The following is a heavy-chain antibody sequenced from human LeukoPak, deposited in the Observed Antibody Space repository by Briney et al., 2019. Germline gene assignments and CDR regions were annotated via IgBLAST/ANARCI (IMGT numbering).Heavy chain of an antibody. CDR1: GGTFSSYA. D-gene: IGHD6-19*01. J-gene: IGHJ4*02. V-gene: IGHV1-69*04. CDR2: IIPILGIA. Sequence: VASVKVSCKASGGTFSSYAISWVRQAPGQGLEWMGRIIPILGIANYAQKFQGRVTITADKSTSTAYMELSSLRSEDTAVYYCTTDRLYSSGWYFGDFIDYWGQGTLVTVSS. CDR3: TTDRLYSSGWYFGDFIDY.